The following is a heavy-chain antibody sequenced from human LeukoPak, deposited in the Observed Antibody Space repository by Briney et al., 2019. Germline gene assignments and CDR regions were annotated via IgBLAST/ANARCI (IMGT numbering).Heavy chain of an antibody. J-gene: IGHJ4*02. V-gene: IGHV3-15*01. CDR1: GFTFSNAW. Sequence: GGSLRLSCAASGFTFSNAWMSWVRQAPGKGLEWVGRIRSKTDGGTTDYAAPVKGRFTISRDDSKNTLYLQMNSLKTEDTAVYYCTTDRTTMTTGFDYWGQGTLVTVSS. CDR2: IRSKTDGGTT. D-gene: IGHD4-17*01. CDR3: TTDRTTMTTGFDY.